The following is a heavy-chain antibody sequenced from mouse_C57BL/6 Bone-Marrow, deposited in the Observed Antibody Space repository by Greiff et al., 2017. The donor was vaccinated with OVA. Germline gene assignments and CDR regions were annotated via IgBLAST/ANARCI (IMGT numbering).Heavy chain of an antibody. J-gene: IGHJ2*01. CDR2: ISGGGGNT. CDR3: ARHGVYDDLFDY. CDR1: GFTFSSYT. V-gene: IGHV5-9*01. Sequence: DVKLVESGGGLVKPGGSLKLSCAASGFTFSSYTMSWVRQTPEKRLEWVATISGGGGNTYYPDSVKGRFTISRDNAKNTLYLQMSSLGSEDAALYYCARHGVYDDLFDYWGQGTTLTVSS. D-gene: IGHD2-4*01.